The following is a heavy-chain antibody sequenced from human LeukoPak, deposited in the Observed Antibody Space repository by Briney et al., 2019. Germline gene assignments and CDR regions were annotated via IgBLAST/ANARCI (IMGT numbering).Heavy chain of an antibody. CDR3: ARGYGSGIYYY. Sequence: GGSLRLSCAASGFTFSSYGMNWVRQAPGKGLEWVAYISSSGSIINYADSVKGRFTISRDNARNPLYLQMNSLRDEDTALYYCARGYGSGIYYYWGQGTLVTVSS. CDR2: ISSSGSII. D-gene: IGHD3-10*01. CDR1: GFTFSSYG. J-gene: IGHJ4*02. V-gene: IGHV3-48*02.